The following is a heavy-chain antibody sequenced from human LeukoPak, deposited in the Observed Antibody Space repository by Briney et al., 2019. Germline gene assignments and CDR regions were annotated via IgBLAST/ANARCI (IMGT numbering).Heavy chain of an antibody. Sequence: ASVKVSCKASGYTFTGYYMHWVRQAPGQGLEWMGWINPNSGGRNYAQKFQGRVTMTRDTSISTAYMELSRLRSDDTAVYYCARDSHYGSGSYYNSDDAFDIWGQGTMVTVSS. CDR1: GYTFTGYY. J-gene: IGHJ3*02. D-gene: IGHD3-10*01. CDR3: ARDSHYGSGSYYNSDDAFDI. V-gene: IGHV1-2*02. CDR2: INPNSGGR.